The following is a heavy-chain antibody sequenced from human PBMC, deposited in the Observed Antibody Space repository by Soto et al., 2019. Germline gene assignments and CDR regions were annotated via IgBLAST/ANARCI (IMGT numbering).Heavy chain of an antibody. CDR2: IYYSGST. V-gene: IGHV4-31*03. D-gene: IGHD3-22*01. Sequence: SETLSLTCTVSGGSISSGGYYWSWIRQHPGKGLEWIGYIYYSGSTYYNPSLKSRVTISVDTSKNQFSLKLSSVTAADTAVYYCARVHTAYYYDSSGSPDHFDIWGQGTMVTVSS. CDR3: ARVHTAYYYDSSGSPDHFDI. CDR1: GGSISSGGYY. J-gene: IGHJ3*02.